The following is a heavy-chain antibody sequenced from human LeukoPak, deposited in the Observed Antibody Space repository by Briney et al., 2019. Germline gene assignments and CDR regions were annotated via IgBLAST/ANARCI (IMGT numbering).Heavy chain of an antibody. D-gene: IGHD2-2*01. CDR1: GFTFSSYG. CDR3: AKGQPSADY. V-gene: IGHV3-30*18. Sequence: GGSLRLSCAASGFTFSSYGMHWVRQAPGKGLEWVAVISYDGSNKYYADSVKGRFTIPRDNSKNTLYLQMNSLRAEDTAVYYCAKGQPSADYWGQGTLVTVSS. CDR2: ISYDGSNK. J-gene: IGHJ4*02.